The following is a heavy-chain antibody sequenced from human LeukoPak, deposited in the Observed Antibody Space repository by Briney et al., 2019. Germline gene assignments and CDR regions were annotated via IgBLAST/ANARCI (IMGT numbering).Heavy chain of an antibody. CDR1: GYTFTSYD. J-gene: IGHJ3*02. Sequence: GASVKVSCKASGYTFTSYDINWVRQAPGQGLEWMGWISVYNGNTNYAQSLQGRVTVTTDTSTSTAHMELRSLRSDDTAVYYCARELVRGVYVAFDIWGEGTMVTVSS. CDR2: ISVYNGNT. CDR3: ARELVRGVYVAFDI. V-gene: IGHV1-18*01. D-gene: IGHD3-10*01.